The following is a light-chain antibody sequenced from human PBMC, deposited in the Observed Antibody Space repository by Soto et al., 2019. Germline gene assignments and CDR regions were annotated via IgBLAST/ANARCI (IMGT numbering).Light chain of an antibody. CDR1: TGTVTTSHF. CDR2: DTT. J-gene: IGLJ2*01. V-gene: IGLV7-46*01. Sequence: QAVVTQEPSLTVSPGGTVTLTCGSSTGTVTTSHFPYWFQQKPGQAPSTLIYDTTNKHSWTPVRVSGSLLGSKDALTLSGAQPKDEADYSCLLSYTAARVFGGGTKLTVL. CDR3: LLSYTAARV.